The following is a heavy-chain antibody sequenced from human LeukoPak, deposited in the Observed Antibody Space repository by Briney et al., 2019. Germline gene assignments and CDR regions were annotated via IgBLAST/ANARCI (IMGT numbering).Heavy chain of an antibody. J-gene: IGHJ4*02. CDR3: ARGSALLALSFDY. V-gene: IGHV1-2*04. CDR1: GYTFTRYY. Sequence: ASVKVSCKASGYTFTRYYMHWVRQAPGQGLEWMGWINPNSGGTNYAQKFQGWVTMTRDTSISTAYMGLSRLRSEDTAVYYCARGSALLALSFDYWGQGTLVTVSS. CDR2: INPNSGGT. D-gene: IGHD2-15*01.